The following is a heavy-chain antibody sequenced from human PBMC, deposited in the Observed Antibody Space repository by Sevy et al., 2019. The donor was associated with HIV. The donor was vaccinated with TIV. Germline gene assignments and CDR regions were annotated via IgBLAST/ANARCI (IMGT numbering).Heavy chain of an antibody. V-gene: IGHV1-2*06. CDR1: GYTFTDDY. CDR2: VFPNSGGT. J-gene: IGHJ6*02. CDR3: ARDAGGGTTNSGMDV. D-gene: IGHD1-7*01. Sequence: ASVNVSCKASGYTFTDDYLHWVRQAPGQGLEWMGRVFPNSGGTNYAQKFRGRVTMTRDTSISTAYMELSRLRSDDTAVYYCARDAGGGTTNSGMDVWGQGTTVTVSS.